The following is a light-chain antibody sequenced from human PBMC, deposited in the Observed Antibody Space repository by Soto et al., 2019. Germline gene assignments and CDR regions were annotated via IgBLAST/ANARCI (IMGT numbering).Light chain of an antibody. J-gene: IGKJ2*01. CDR1: QSISNDY. V-gene: IGKV3-20*01. CDR2: RAS. CDR3: HQYGSSPYT. Sequence: EIVLTQSPGTLSLSPGERATLSCRASQSISNDYLAWYQQKPGQRPRLLIYRASSRATGIPDRFSGSGSGTDFTLTISRLEPEDFAVYYCHQYGSSPYTFGQGTKLEIK.